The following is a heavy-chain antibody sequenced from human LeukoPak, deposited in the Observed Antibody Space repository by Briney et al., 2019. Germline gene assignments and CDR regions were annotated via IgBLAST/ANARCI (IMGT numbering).Heavy chain of an antibody. J-gene: IGHJ4*02. D-gene: IGHD2-15*01. Sequence: GGSLRLSCAASGFTFSSYAMSWVRQAPGKGLEWVSATSGSGGSTYYADSVKGRFTISRDNSKNTLYLQMNSLRAEDTAVYYCAKQSQRYCSGGSCLVDYWGQGTLVTVSS. CDR1: GFTFSSYA. CDR2: TSGSGGST. CDR3: AKQSQRYCSGGSCLVDY. V-gene: IGHV3-23*01.